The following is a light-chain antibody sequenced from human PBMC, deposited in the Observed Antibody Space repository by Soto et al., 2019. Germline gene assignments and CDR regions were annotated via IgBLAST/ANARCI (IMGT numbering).Light chain of an antibody. CDR3: CSYAGSSTPAV. CDR2: EGS. V-gene: IGLV2-23*01. Sequence: QSALTQPASVSGSPGQSITISCTGTSSDVGSYNLVSWYQQHPGKAPKLMIYEGSKRPSGVSNRFSGPKSGNTASLTISGLQAEDEADYYCCSYAGSSTPAVFGGGTKLTVL. CDR1: SSDVGSYNL. J-gene: IGLJ2*01.